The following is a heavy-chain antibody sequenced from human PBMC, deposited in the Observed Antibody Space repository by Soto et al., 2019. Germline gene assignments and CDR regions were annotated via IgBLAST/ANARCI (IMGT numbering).Heavy chain of an antibody. J-gene: IGHJ4*02. D-gene: IGHD3-22*01. V-gene: IGHV1-3*01. CDR3: ATRGVYSSGYYQYYFDY. CDR1: GYTFTSYA. Sequence: GASVKVSCKASGYTFTSYAMHWVRQAPGQRLEWMGWINAGNGNTKYSQKFQGRVTITRDTSASTAYMELSSLRSEDTAVYYCATRGVYSSGYYQYYFDYWGQGTLVSVSS. CDR2: INAGNGNT.